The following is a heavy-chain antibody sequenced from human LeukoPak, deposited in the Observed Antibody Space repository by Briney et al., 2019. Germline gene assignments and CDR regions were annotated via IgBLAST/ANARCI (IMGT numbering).Heavy chain of an antibody. V-gene: IGHV4-59*01. CDR3: ARDRPPISYYYGSGSYGANWFDP. D-gene: IGHD3-10*01. J-gene: IGHJ5*02. Sequence: PSETLSLTCTVSGGSISSYYWSWIRQPPGKGLEWIGYIYYSGSTNYNPSLKSRVTISVDTSKNQFPLKLSSVTAADTAVYYCARDRPPISYYYGSGSYGANWFDPWGQGTLVTVSS. CDR2: IYYSGST. CDR1: GGSISSYY.